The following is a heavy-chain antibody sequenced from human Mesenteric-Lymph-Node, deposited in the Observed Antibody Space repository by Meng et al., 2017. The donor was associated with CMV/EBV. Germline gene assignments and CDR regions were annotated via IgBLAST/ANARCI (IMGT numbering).Heavy chain of an antibody. CDR1: GGSFSGYY. CDR3: VRDSSKYGGAFDY. J-gene: IGHJ4*02. Sequence: SETLSLTCAVYGGSFSGYYWSWIRQPPGKGLEWIGEINHSGSTNYNPSLKSRVTISVDTSKNQFSLRLTSVTVADTAVYFCVRDSSKYGGAFDYWGQGRLVTVSS. CDR2: INHSGST. D-gene: IGHD4-23*01. V-gene: IGHV4-34*01.